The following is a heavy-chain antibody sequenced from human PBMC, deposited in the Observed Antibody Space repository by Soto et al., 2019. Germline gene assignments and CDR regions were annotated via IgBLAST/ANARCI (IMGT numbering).Heavy chain of an antibody. CDR2: ISAYNGNT. Sequence: ASVKVSCKASGYTFTSYGISWVRQAPGQGLEWMGWISAYNGNTNYAQKLQGRVTMTTDTSTSTAYMELSSLRSEDTAVYYCARRALAGEFVLRYFDWVTPQGWFDPWGQGTLVTVSS. CDR1: GYTFTSYG. D-gene: IGHD3-9*01. CDR3: ARRALAGEFVLRYFDWVTPQGWFDP. J-gene: IGHJ5*02. V-gene: IGHV1-18*01.